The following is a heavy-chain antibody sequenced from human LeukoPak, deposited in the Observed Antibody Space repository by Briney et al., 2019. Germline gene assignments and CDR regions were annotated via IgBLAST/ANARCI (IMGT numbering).Heavy chain of an antibody. CDR2: IYYSGST. D-gene: IGHD6-13*01. Sequence: SETLSLTCTVSGGSISSYYWSWIRQPPGKGLEWIGYIYYSGSTNYNPSLKSRVTISVDTSKNQFSLKLSSVTAADTAVYYCARGGFLPSEYSSSWSNNWFDPWGQGTLVTVSS. V-gene: IGHV4-59*01. J-gene: IGHJ5*02. CDR3: ARGGFLPSEYSSSWSNNWFDP. CDR1: GGSISSYY.